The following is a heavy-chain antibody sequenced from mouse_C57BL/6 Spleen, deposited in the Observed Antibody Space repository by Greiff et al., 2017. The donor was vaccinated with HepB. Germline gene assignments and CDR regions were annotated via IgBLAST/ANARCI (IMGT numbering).Heavy chain of an antibody. D-gene: IGHD4-1*01. CDR2: ISYDGSN. V-gene: IGHV3-6*01. CDR3: AREGLGDY. Sequence: EVQLVESGPGLVKPSQSLSLTCSVTGYSITSGYYWNWIRQFPGNKLEWMGYISYDGSNNYNPSLKNRISITRDTSKNQFFLKLNSVTTEDTATYYCAREGLGDYWGQGTSVTVSS. CDR1: GYSITSGYY. J-gene: IGHJ4*01.